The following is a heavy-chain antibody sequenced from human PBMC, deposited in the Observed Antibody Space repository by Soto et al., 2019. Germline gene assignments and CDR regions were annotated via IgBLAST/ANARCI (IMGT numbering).Heavy chain of an antibody. D-gene: IGHD4-17*01. V-gene: IGHV3-30*18. CDR2: ISYDGSNK. CDR3: AKDLTDGDYETYYFDY. J-gene: IGHJ4*02. Sequence: GWSLRLSCAASGFTFSSYGMHWVRQAPGKGLEWVACISYDGSNKYYADSVKGRFTISRDNSKNTLYLQMNSLRAEDTAVYYCAKDLTDGDYETYYFDYWGQGTMVTVSS. CDR1: GFTFSSYG.